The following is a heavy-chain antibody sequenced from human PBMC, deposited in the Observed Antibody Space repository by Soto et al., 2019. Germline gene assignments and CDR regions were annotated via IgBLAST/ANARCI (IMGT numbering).Heavy chain of an antibody. Sequence: GGSLRLSCAASGFTFSSYSMNWVRQAPGKGLEWVSSISSSSSYIYYADSVKGRFTISRDNAKNSLYLQMNSLRAEDTAVYYCARVMAYAAYYYGMDVWGQGTTVTVSS. CDR2: ISSSSSYI. V-gene: IGHV3-21*01. J-gene: IGHJ6*02. CDR1: GFTFSSYS. D-gene: IGHD2-8*01. CDR3: ARVMAYAAYYYGMDV.